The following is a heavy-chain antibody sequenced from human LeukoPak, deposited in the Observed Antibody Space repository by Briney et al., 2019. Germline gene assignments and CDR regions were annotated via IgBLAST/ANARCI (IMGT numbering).Heavy chain of an antibody. V-gene: IGHV3-30-3*01. Sequence: PGGSLRLSCVASGFSFTNYDILWVRQAPGRGLEWVAVTSLDGSNKLYTDTVRGRLIISRDNSKNTVYLQMDSLRAEDTAVYYCARDLTLGKPDYFDHWGQGTLVTVSS. CDR3: ARDLTLGKPDYFDH. D-gene: IGHD7-27*01. CDR1: GFSFTNYD. CDR2: TSLDGSNK. J-gene: IGHJ4*02.